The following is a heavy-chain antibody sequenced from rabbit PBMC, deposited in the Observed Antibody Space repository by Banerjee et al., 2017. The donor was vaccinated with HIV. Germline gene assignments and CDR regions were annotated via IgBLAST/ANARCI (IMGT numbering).Heavy chain of an antibody. CDR1: GFIFSDNYA. CDR3: ARDPVTNNDGYNFNL. D-gene: IGHD6-1*01. V-gene: IGHV1S40*01. CDR2: IAGGKSGST. Sequence: QSLEESGGDLVKPGASLTLTCKASGFIFSDNYAMCWVRQAPGKGLEWIACIAGGKSGSTQYASWAKGRFTISKTSSTTVTLQVTSLTAADTATYFCARDPVTNNDGYNFNLWGPVSMV. J-gene: IGHJ4*01.